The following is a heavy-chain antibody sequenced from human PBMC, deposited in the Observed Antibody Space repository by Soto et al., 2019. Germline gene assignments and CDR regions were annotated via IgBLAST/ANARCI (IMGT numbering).Heavy chain of an antibody. D-gene: IGHD2-21*02. CDR1: GGSMSGYF. V-gene: IGHV4-59*01. J-gene: IGHJ4*02. CDR2: IYYSGST. CDR3: ARVGYCGGDCSFPDY. Sequence: SETLSLPCTDSGGSMSGYFWSWIRQPQGKGLEWIGYIYYSGSTNYNPSLKSRVTISVDTSKNQLSLKLSSVTAADTAFYYCARVGYCGGDCSFPDYWGQGTLVTVSS.